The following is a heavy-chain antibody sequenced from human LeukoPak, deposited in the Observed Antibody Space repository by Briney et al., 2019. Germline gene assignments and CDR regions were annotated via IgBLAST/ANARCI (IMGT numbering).Heavy chain of an antibody. V-gene: IGHV3-21*01. CDR1: GFSFSDHN. Sequence: KPGGSLRLSCAVSGFSFSDHNMNWVRQAPGKGLEWVASISSRSNYIYYADSLKGRVTVPRDNARNSLFLQMTSLRAEDTAVYYCARDYLGFGESGFDYWGQGTQVIVSS. CDR2: ISSRSNYI. D-gene: IGHD3-10*01. CDR3: ARDYLGFGESGFDY. J-gene: IGHJ4*02.